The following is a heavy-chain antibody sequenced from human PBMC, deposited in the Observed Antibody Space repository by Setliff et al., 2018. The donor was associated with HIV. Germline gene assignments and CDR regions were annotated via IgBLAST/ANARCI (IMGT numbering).Heavy chain of an antibody. CDR3: ARHGSVYDFDY. CDR1: GGSINSSTYY. Sequence: PSETLSLTCTVSGGSINSSTYYWGWIRQPPGKGLEWLATIHYSGSTYYNPSHKSRVTISADTSGNQFSLKLSSVSAADTSVYYCARHGSVYDFDYWGQGTLVTVSS. J-gene: IGHJ4*02. CDR2: IHYSGST. D-gene: IGHD5-12*01. V-gene: IGHV4-39*01.